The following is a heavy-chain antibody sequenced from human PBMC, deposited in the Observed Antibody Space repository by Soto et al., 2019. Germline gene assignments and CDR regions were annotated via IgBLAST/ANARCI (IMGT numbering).Heavy chain of an antibody. CDR2: INHSGST. V-gene: IGHV4-34*01. D-gene: IGHD3-3*01. J-gene: IGHJ4*02. CDR3: AALPGITIFGVVIPDY. CDR1: GGSFSGYY. Sequence: SETLSLTCAVYGGSFSGYYWSWIRQPPGKGLEWIGEINHSGSTNYNPSLKSRVTISVDTSKNQFSLKLSSVTAADTAVYYCAALPGITIFGVVIPDYWGQGTLVTVSS.